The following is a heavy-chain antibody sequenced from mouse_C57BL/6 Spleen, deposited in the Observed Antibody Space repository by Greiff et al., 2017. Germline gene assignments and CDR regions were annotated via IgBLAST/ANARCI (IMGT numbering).Heavy chain of an antibody. CDR1: GFTFSDYY. Sequence: EVMLVESEGGLVQPGSSMKLSCTASGFTFSDYYMAWVRQVPEKGLEWVANINYDGSSTYYLDSLKSRFIISRDNAKNILYLQMSSLKSEDTATXYCARYSYVGGFDYWGQGTTLTVSS. J-gene: IGHJ2*01. D-gene: IGHD2-12*01. CDR3: ARYSYVGGFDY. V-gene: IGHV5-16*01. CDR2: INYDGSST.